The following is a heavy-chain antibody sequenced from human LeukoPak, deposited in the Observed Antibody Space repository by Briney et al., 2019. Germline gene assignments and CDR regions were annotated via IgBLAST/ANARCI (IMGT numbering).Heavy chain of an antibody. V-gene: IGHV3-53*01. Sequence: PGGSLRLSCAASGFTVSNNYMSWVRQAPGKGLEWVSVIYSGGSTYYADSVKGRFTISRDNSKNTLYLQMNSLRAEDTAVYYCAKDRGSGYHYFDYWGQGTLVTVSS. CDR2: IYSGGST. CDR1: GFTVSNNY. J-gene: IGHJ4*02. D-gene: IGHD3-22*01. CDR3: AKDRGSGYHYFDY.